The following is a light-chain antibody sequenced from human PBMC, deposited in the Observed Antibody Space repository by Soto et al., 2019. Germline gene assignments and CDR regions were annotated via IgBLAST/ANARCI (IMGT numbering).Light chain of an antibody. CDR3: SSYTSSSSLV. J-gene: IGLJ1*01. CDR1: SSDVGAYNY. Sequence: QSVLTQPASVSGSPGQSITISCTGTSSDVGAYNYVSWYQHHPGKAPKLMIYEVSNRPSGVSNRFSGSKSGNTASLTISGLQAEDEADYFCSSYTSSSSLVFGPGTKLTVL. CDR2: EVS. V-gene: IGLV2-14*01.